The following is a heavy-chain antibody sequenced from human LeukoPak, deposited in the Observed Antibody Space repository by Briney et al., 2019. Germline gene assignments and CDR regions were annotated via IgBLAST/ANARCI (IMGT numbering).Heavy chain of an antibody. V-gene: IGHV1-8*01. J-gene: IGHJ4*02. Sequence: ASVKVSCKASGYTSTSYDINWVRQATGQGLEWMGWMNPNSGNTGYAQKFQGRVTMTRNTSISTAYMELSSLRSEDTAVYYCARARGIAVAGREIAYWGQGTLVAVSS. D-gene: IGHD6-19*01. CDR1: GYTSTSYD. CDR3: ARARGIAVAGREIAY. CDR2: MNPNSGNT.